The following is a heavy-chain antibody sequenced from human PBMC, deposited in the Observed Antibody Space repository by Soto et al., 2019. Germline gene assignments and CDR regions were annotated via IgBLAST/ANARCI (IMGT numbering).Heavy chain of an antibody. CDR1: GDSISSDY. J-gene: IGHJ6*02. CDR2: MYYTGTT. CDR3: ARPGIRFGNKMDV. V-gene: IGHV4-59*01. Sequence: SETLSLTCSVSGDSISSDYWSWIRQPPGKGLEWIGYMYYTGTTNYNPSLRCRVTISLDTSKKQFSLKLSSVTAADTAVYYCARPGIRFGNKMDVWGQGTTVTVSS. D-gene: IGHD3-10*01.